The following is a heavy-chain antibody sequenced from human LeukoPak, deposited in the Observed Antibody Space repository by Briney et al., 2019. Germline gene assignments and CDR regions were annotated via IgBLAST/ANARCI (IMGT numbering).Heavy chain of an antibody. V-gene: IGHV3-23*01. CDR1: GFTFSSSA. CDR3: ANPTFYCSSIKCPA. J-gene: IGHJ5*02. CDR2: ISASGGST. Sequence: QPGGSLRLSCAASGFTFSSSAMSWVRQVPGKGLEWVSGISASGGSTYYADSVRGRFTISRDNSKNTLYVQMDSLGDEDTAVYYCANPTFYCSSIKCPAWGQGTLVTVSS. D-gene: IGHD2-2*01.